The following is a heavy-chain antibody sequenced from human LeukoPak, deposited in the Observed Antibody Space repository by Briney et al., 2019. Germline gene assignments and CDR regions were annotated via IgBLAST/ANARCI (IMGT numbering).Heavy chain of an antibody. CDR1: GGSFSGYY. J-gene: IGHJ6*02. Sequence: PSETLSLTCAVYGGSFSGYYWSWIRQPPGKGLEWIGYIYYSGSTYYNPSLKSRVTISVDTSKNQFSLKLSSVTAADTAVYYCARDRVKATGTTVYYYYGMDVWGQGTTVTVSS. V-gene: IGHV4-30-4*01. D-gene: IGHD1-7*01. CDR3: ARDRVKATGTTVYYYYGMDV. CDR2: IYYSGST.